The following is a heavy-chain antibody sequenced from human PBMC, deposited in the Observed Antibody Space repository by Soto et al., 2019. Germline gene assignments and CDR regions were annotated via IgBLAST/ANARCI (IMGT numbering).Heavy chain of an antibody. V-gene: IGHV4-39*01. D-gene: IGHD3-9*01. CDR3: ARLEGLATISYYFDY. CDR2: IYYRGKT. J-gene: IGHJ4*02. CDR1: GDSINSDNYY. Sequence: QLQLQESGPGLVKPSETLSLTCSVSGDSINSDNYYWGWIRQPPGKGLEWIGSIYYRGKTYYNPSLKTRVTISLDKSKSQCSLKLNSVTAADSAVYFCARLEGLATISYYFDYWGQGTLVTVSS.